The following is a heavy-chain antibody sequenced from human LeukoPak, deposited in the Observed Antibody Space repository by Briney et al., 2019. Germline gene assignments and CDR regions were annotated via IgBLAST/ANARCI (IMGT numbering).Heavy chain of an antibody. CDR3: ATTPGDYYDSSGFDP. CDR1: GYTFTSYG. J-gene: IGHJ5*02. Sequence: GASVKVSCKASGYTFTSYGISWVRQAPRQGLEWMGWISAYNGNTNYAQKLQGRVTMTTDTSTSTAYMELRSLRSDDTAVYYCATTPGDYYDSSGFDPWGQGTLVTVSS. D-gene: IGHD3-22*01. CDR2: ISAYNGNT. V-gene: IGHV1-18*01.